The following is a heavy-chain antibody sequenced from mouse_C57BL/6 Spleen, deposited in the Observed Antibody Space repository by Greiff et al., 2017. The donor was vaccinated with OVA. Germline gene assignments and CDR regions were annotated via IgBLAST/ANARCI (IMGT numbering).Heavy chain of an antibody. CDR3: ARQDDYENYYAMDY. D-gene: IGHD2-4*01. CDR2: ISNLAYSI. Sequence: EVQLVESGGGLVQPGGSLKLSCAASGFTFSDYGMAWVRQAPRKGPEWVAFISNLAYSIYYADTVTGRFTISRENAKNTLYLEMSSLRSEDTAMYYCARQDDYENYYAMDYWGQGTSVTVSS. V-gene: IGHV5-15*01. J-gene: IGHJ4*01. CDR1: GFTFSDYG.